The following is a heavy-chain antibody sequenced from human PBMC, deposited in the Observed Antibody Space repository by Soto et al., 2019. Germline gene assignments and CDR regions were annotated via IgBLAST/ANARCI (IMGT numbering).Heavy chain of an antibody. CDR3: ARGGGVGVAGSAAFDM. Sequence: QLHLVQSGAVVKKPGASVTVSCSASGYPVTAYYMHWVRQAPGRGLEWMGGINPATGAAKYTQTFQGRVTMTSDTSTSTVCMERSGLTSEDTAVFYGARGGGVGVAGSAAFDMWGQGTLVTVSS. CDR2: INPATGAA. V-gene: IGHV1-2*02. CDR1: GYPVTAYY. D-gene: IGHD3-3*01. J-gene: IGHJ3*02.